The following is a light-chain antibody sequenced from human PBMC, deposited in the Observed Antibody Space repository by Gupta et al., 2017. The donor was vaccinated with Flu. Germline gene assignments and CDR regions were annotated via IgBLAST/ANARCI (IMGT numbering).Light chain of an antibody. V-gene: IGLV6-57*03. Sequence: FMLTQPHSVSESPGRTVTISCTRSSGSIGSNYVQWDRQRPGSAPTTVIYEDNQRNSGVPDRFSGSVDRSSNSASLTISGLQTDDEADYYCQSYDTTNQVFGGGTKLTVL. CDR3: QSYDTTNQV. CDR1: SGSIGSNY. CDR2: EDN. J-gene: IGLJ3*02.